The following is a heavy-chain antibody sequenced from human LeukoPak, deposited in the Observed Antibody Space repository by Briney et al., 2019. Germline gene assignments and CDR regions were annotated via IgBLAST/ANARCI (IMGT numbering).Heavy chain of an antibody. J-gene: IGHJ4*02. D-gene: IGHD3-3*01. CDR3: AMQARDFWSGYYDY. CDR2: ISGSGGST. V-gene: IGHV3-23*01. CDR1: GFTFSPYA. Sequence: GGSLRLSCAVSGFTFSPYAMAWVRQAPGKGLEWVSAISGSGGSTYYADSVKGRFTISRDNSKNTLYLQMNSLRAEDTAVYYCAMQARDFWSGYYDYWGQGTLVTVSS.